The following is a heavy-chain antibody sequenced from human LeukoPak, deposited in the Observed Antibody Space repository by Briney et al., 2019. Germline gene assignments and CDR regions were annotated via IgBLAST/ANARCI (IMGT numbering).Heavy chain of an antibody. V-gene: IGHV3-64D*06. CDR3: VKYSSALFLGGYFDY. J-gene: IGHJ4*02. CDR2: ITSNGGSA. CDR1: GFTFGSYA. D-gene: IGHD6-19*01. Sequence: GGSLRLSCSASGFTFGSYAMHWVRQAPGKGLEYVSAITSNGGSAYYADSVKGRFTISRGNSKNTLYLQMSSLRPEDTAVYYCVKYSSALFLGGYFDYWGQGTLVTVSS.